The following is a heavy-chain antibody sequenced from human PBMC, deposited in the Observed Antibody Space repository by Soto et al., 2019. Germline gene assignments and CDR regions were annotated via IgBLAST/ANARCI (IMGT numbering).Heavy chain of an antibody. Sequence: GGSLRLSCAASGFTFSSDSMNWVRQAPGKGLEWVSYISSSSSTIYYADSVKGRFTISRDNAKNSLYLQMNSLRDEDTAVYYCASTDYDILTGYYSVDYWGQGTLVTVSS. J-gene: IGHJ4*02. CDR2: ISSSSSTI. D-gene: IGHD3-9*01. CDR3: ASTDYDILTGYYSVDY. V-gene: IGHV3-48*02. CDR1: GFTFSSDS.